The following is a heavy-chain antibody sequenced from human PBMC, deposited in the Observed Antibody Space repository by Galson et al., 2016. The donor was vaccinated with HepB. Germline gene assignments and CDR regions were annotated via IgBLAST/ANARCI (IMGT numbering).Heavy chain of an antibody. D-gene: IGHD3-10*01. CDR2: INYGGTNT. V-gene: IGHV3-74*01. Sequence: SLRLSCAASGFTFNSNWMHWVRQAPGKGLVWVSRINYGGTNTDYADSVKGRFAISRDNAKNTLYLQMTNLRAEDTAVYYCARGNGRPGKRGDYWGQGTLVTVSS. CDR1: GFTFNSNW. CDR3: ARGNGRPGKRGDY. J-gene: IGHJ4*02.